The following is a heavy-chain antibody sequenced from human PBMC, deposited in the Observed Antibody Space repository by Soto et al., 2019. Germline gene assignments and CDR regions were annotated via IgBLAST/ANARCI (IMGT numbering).Heavy chain of an antibody. Sequence: QVQLVQSGAEVKKPGASVKVSCKASGYTFTSYDINWVRQATGQGLEWMGWMSPNSGETGNAQKFQGRVTMTRNTSISTAYMELRSLRSEDTAVYYCARAPHPSYFYYGMDVWGQGTTVTVSS. V-gene: IGHV1-8*01. CDR1: GYTFTSYD. J-gene: IGHJ6*02. CDR2: MSPNSGET. CDR3: ARAPHPSYFYYGMDV.